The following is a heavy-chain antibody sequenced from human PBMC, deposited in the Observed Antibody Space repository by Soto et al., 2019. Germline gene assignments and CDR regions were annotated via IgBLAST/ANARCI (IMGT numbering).Heavy chain of an antibody. CDR1: GYTFTGYY. V-gene: IGHV1-2*04. Sequence: ASVKVSCKASGYTFTGYYMHWVRQAPGQGLEWMGWINPNSGGTNYAQKFQGWVTITKDTSKNQVVLTMTNMDPVDTATYYCAHTVVRDYGMDVWGQGTTVTVSS. CDR2: INPNSGGT. CDR3: AHTVVRDYGMDV. J-gene: IGHJ6*02. D-gene: IGHD3-10*01.